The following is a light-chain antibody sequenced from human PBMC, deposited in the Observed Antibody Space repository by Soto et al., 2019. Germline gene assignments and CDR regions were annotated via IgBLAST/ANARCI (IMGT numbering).Light chain of an antibody. V-gene: IGKV3-11*01. Sequence: EIVLTQSPATLSLSPGERATLSCRASQSVSSSLAWYQQKPGQAPRLLIYDASNRATGIPARFSASGSGTDFTLTISSLEPEDFAVDYCQQRTNWPPYTFGQGTKLEIK. CDR3: QQRTNWPPYT. CDR2: DAS. CDR1: QSVSSS. J-gene: IGKJ2*01.